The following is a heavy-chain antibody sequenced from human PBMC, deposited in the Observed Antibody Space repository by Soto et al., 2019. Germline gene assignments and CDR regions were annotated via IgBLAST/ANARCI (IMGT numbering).Heavy chain of an antibody. D-gene: IGHD6-19*01. V-gene: IGHV3-30-3*01. CDR3: AREDIAVAADY. CDR1: GFTFSSYA. CDR2: ISFDGSNK. Sequence: QVQLVECGGGVVQPGRSLRLSCAASGFTFSSYAMHWVRQAPGKGLEWVAVISFDGSNKYYADSVKGRFTISRDNSKNTLYLQMNSLRAEDTAVYYCAREDIAVAADYWGQGTLVTVSS. J-gene: IGHJ4*02.